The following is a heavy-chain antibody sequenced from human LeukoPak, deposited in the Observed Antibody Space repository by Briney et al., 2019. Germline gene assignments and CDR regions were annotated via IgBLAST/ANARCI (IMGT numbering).Heavy chain of an antibody. V-gene: IGHV3-73*01. CDR3: TRLRQGHSSWYDY. Sequence: GGSLRLSCAASGFTFSGSAMHWVRQASGKGLEWVGRIRSKANSYATAHTASVKGRFTISRDDSKNTACLQMNSLKTEDTAVYYCTRLRQGHSSWYDYWGQGTLVTVSS. D-gene: IGHD6-13*01. CDR1: GFTFSGSA. CDR2: IRSKANSYAT. J-gene: IGHJ4*02.